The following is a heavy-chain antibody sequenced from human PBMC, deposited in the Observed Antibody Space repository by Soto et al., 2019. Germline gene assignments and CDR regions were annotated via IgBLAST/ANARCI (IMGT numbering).Heavy chain of an antibody. CDR2: IYYSGSI. D-gene: IGHD1-26*01. Sequence: SETLSLTCTVSGGSISSYCWSWIRQPPGKGLEWIGYIYYSGSINYNPSLKSRVTISVDTSKNQFSLKLSSVTAADTAVYYCARCLFSYGARFDPWGQGTLVTVS. CDR3: ARCLFSYGARFDP. V-gene: IGHV4-59*01. CDR1: GGSISSYC. J-gene: IGHJ5*02.